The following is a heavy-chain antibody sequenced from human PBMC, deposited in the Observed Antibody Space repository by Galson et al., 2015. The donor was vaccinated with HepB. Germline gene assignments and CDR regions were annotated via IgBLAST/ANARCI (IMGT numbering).Heavy chain of an antibody. CDR2: ISYDGSNK. D-gene: IGHD1-26*01. J-gene: IGHJ4*02. CDR1: GFTFSSYG. Sequence: SLRLSCAASGFTFSSYGMHWVRQAPGKGLEWVAVISYDGSNKYYADSVKGRFTISRDNSKNTLYLQMNSLRAEDTAVYYCAKGSGSCNDWGQGTLVTVSS. CDR3: AKGSGSCND. V-gene: IGHV3-30*18.